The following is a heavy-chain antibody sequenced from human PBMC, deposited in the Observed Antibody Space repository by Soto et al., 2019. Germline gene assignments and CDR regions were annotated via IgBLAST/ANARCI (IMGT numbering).Heavy chain of an antibody. CDR3: ARYPKDDYIWGSYRWPD. V-gene: IGHV4-31*03. D-gene: IGHD3-16*02. CDR2: IYYSGST. Sequence: SETLSLTCTVSGGSISSGGYYWSWIRQHPGKGLEWIGYIYYSGSTYYNPSLKSRVTISVDTSKNQFSLKLSSVTAADTAVYYCARYPKDDYIWGSYRWPDWGQGTLVNVSS. CDR1: GGSISSGGYY. J-gene: IGHJ4*02.